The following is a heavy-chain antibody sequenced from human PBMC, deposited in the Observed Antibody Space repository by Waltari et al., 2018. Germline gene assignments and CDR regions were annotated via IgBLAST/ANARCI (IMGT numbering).Heavy chain of an antibody. V-gene: IGHV3-23*01. D-gene: IGHD2-21*02. CDR3: AKDLEYGGNSNDY. CDR2: LSGSGSLT. Sequence: EVQLLESGGGLVQPGGALRLSCAASGFTFSSYAMSWVRRAPGKGLDLGSILSGSGSLTDSADAGRGRFIISRDNSKNTLYLQMNSLRAEDTAIYYCAKDLEYGGNSNDYWGQGTLVTVSS. J-gene: IGHJ4*02. CDR1: GFTFSSYA.